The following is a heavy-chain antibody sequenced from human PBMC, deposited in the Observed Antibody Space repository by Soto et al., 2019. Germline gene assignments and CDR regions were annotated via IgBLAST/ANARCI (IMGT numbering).Heavy chain of an antibody. CDR2: IRPYNGDT. Sequence: QVQLVQSGAEVKKPGASVKVSCKASGYTFTSHGISWVRQAPGQGLEWMGWIRPYNGDTNYAQEFQGRVTMTTDTSATTAYMELRSLRSDDTALYYCAKDRGSGRDYYDYGVDVWGQGTTVTVSS. J-gene: IGHJ6*02. V-gene: IGHV1-18*04. CDR1: GYTFTSHG. D-gene: IGHD6-19*01. CDR3: AKDRGSGRDYYDYGVDV.